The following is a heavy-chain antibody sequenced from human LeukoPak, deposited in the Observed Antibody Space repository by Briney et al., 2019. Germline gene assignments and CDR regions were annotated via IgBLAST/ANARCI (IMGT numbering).Heavy chain of an antibody. J-gene: IGHJ6*03. Sequence: GGSLRLPCAASGFTFSSYGIHWVRQAPGKGLEWVAVIWYDGSNKYYADSVKGRFTISRYNSKNTLYLQMNSLRAEDTAVYYCAKLGVSSGWYVGYYYYYMDLWGKGPTDTVSS. V-gene: IGHV3-33*06. CDR3: AKLGVSSGWYVGYYYYYMDL. CDR2: IWYDGSNK. CDR1: GFTFSSYG. D-gene: IGHD6-19*01.